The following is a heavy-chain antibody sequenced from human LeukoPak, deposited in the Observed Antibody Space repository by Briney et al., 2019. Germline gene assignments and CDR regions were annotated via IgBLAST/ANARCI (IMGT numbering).Heavy chain of an antibody. CDR2: INHSGST. D-gene: IGHD5-12*01. CDR1: GGSFSGYY. CDR3: ARGPPRYSGYAQNFDY. Sequence: PSETLSLTCVVYGGSFSGYYWSWIRQPPGKGLEWIGEINHSGSTNYNPSLESRVTISVDTSKNQFSLKLSSVTAADTAVYYCARGPPRYSGYAQNFDYWGQGTLVTVSS. V-gene: IGHV4-34*01. J-gene: IGHJ4*02.